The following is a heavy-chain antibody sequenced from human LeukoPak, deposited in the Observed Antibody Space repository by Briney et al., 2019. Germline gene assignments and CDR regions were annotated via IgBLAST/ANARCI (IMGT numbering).Heavy chain of an antibody. V-gene: IGHV1-69*06. CDR2: IIPIFGTA. J-gene: IGHJ5*02. CDR1: GGTFSSYA. CDR3: ARDRTTGYSSSWYVGWFDP. Sequence: GASVKVSCKASGGTFSSYAISWVRQAPGQGLEWMGGIIPIFGTANYAQKFRGRVTITADKSTSTAYMELSSLRSEDTAVYYCARDRTTGYSSSWYVGWFDPWGQGTLVTVSS. D-gene: IGHD6-13*01.